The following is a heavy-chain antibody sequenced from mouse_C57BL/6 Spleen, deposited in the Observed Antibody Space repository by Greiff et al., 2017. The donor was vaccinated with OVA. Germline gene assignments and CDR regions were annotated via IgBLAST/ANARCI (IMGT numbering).Heavy chain of an antibody. J-gene: IGHJ4*01. V-gene: IGHV1-53*01. CDR1: GYTFPSYW. CDR2: INPSNGGT. CDR3: ARGGNYYGSPYYAIDY. D-gene: IGHD1-1*01. Sequence: VQLQQPGTELVKPGASVKLSCKASGYTFPSYWMHWVKQRPGHGLEWIGNINPSNGGTYYNEKFKSKATLTVDNSSSTAYMQLSSLTSVDSAVFYCARGGNYYGSPYYAIDYWGQGTSVTVSS.